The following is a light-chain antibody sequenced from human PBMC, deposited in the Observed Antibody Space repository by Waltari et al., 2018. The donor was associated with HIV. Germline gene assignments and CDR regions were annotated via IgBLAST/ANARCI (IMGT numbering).Light chain of an antibody. CDR3: QQYGNPPIT. CDR1: ESVSRRY. Sequence: VLTQPPGFVPLSPGERATLSCRASESVSRRYVAWYHEKPGQPPRLLIYGAHRRATGVPDRFRGSGSGRDFTLTINSLESDDFGVYHCQQYGNPPITFGGGTTVEI. CDR2: GAH. J-gene: IGKJ4*01. V-gene: IGKV3-20*01.